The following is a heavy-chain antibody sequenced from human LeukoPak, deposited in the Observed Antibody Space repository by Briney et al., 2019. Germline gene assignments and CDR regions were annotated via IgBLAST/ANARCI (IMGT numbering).Heavy chain of an antibody. J-gene: IGHJ5*02. Sequence: SETLSLTCTVSGGSISSYYWSWIRQPPGKGLEWIGYIYYSGSTNYNPSLKSRVTISVDTSKNQFSLKLSSVTAADTAVYYCARQVTHYDFWSGQSPIDPWGQGTLVTVSS. CDR2: IYYSGST. CDR3: ARQVTHYDFWSGQSPIDP. V-gene: IGHV4-59*01. CDR1: GGSISSYY. D-gene: IGHD3-3*01.